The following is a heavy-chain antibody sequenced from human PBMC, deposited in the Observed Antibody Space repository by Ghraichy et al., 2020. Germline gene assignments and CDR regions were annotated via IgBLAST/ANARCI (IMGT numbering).Heavy chain of an antibody. CDR1: GFTFSSYN. CDR3: ARSLLWSGELFDY. CDR2: IGSVSSYM. J-gene: IGHJ4*02. V-gene: IGHV3-21*01. D-gene: IGHD3-10*01. Sequence: GSLRLSCAASGFTFSSYNMNWVRQAPGRGLEWVSSIGSVSSYMYYADSVKGRFTISRDNAKKSLYLQMSSLRADDTAVYYCARSLLWSGELFDYWGQGTPVTVSS.